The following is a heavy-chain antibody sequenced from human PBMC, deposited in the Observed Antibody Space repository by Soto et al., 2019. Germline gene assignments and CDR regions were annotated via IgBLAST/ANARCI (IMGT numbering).Heavy chain of an antibody. V-gene: IGHV4-4*02. CDR3: ARHIAVSGTRGFDH. D-gene: IGHD2-21*01. CDR1: GGSITSNW. CDR2: IFHTGSA. Sequence: QVQLQESGPGLMKPSGTLSLTCAVSGGSITSNWWSWVRQPPGKGLAWIAEIFHTGSANYNPSLMGRLTISMDKSRNHLSLNLNSVTAADTAVYYCARHIAVSGTRGFDHWGQGTLAPVSS. J-gene: IGHJ4*02.